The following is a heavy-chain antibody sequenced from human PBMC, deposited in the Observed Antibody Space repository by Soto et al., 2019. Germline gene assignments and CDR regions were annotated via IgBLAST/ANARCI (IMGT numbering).Heavy chain of an antibody. CDR2: ISWNSSSI. CDR1: GFTFDDYA. V-gene: IGHV3-9*01. D-gene: IGHD6-19*01. J-gene: IGHJ4*02. Sequence: EVQLVESGGGLVQPGRSLRLSCAASGFTFDDYAMHWVRQAPGKGLEWVSSISWNSSSIGYADSVKGRFTISRDNAKNSLYLQMNSLRPEDTAVYYCAKGDSVAVPGHPSDYWGQGTLVTVSS. CDR3: AKGDSVAVPGHPSDY.